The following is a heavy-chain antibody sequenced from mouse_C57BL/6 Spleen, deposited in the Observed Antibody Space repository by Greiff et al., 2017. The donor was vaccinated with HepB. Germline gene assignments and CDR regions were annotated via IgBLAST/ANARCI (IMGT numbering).Heavy chain of an antibody. CDR1: GYAFSSSW. V-gene: IGHV1-82*01. J-gene: IGHJ4*01. CDR3: ARHSTLFYAMDY. Sequence: VKLQQSGPELVKPGASVKISCKASGYAFSSSWMNWVKQRPGKGLEWIGRIYPGDGDTNYNGKFKGKATLTADKSSSTAYMQLSSLTSEDSAVYFCARHSTLFYAMDYWGQGTSVTVSS. CDR2: IYPGDGDT.